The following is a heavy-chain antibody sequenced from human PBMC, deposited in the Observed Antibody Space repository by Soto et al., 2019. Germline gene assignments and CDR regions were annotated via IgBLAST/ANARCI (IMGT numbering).Heavy chain of an antibody. Sequence: QVQLVQSGAEVKKPGSSVKVSCKASGGTFSSYAISWVRQAPGQGLEWMGGIIPIFGTANYAQKFQGRVTITADESTRTADTELSSLRPEDTAVDYCARERRSPNWFDPWGQGRLVTVTS. CDR2: IIPIFGTA. V-gene: IGHV1-69*12. CDR3: ARERRSPNWFDP. J-gene: IGHJ5*02. CDR1: GGTFSSYA. D-gene: IGHD6-13*01.